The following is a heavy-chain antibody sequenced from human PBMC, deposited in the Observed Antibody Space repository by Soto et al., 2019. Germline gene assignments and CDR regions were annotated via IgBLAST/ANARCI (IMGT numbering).Heavy chain of an antibody. Sequence: SETLSLTCAVSGGSISSSNLWTWVRQPPGKGLEWIGEIYHGGSTNYNPSLKSRVTISVDKSKNQFSLRLSSATAADTAVYYCARSPRSIAAGGIDYWGQGILVTVSS. V-gene: IGHV4-4*02. CDR3: ARSPRSIAAGGIDY. CDR1: GGSISSSNL. J-gene: IGHJ4*02. CDR2: IYHGGST. D-gene: IGHD6-13*01.